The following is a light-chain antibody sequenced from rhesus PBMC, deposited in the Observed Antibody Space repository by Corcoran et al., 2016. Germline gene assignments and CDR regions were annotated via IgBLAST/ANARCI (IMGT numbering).Light chain of an antibody. Sequence: QAALTQPRSVSGSPGQSVTISCTGTSSDIGGYNYVSWYQQHPGTATKLMIYEVTKRPSGVSDRLSCSKSGNTASLTISGLRAEDEADDHCFAYAGSCTFLVGGGTRLTVL. J-gene: IGLJ2*01. CDR3: FAYAGSCTFL. CDR2: EVT. V-gene: IGLV2-32*01. CDR1: SSDIGGYNY.